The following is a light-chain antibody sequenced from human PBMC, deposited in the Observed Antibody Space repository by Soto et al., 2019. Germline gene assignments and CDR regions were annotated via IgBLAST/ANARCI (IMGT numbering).Light chain of an antibody. CDR1: QIVSSY. CDR3: QQRSNWPRWT. Sequence: EIVLTQSPSTLSFSPWERSTLSCTASQIVSSYLAWYQQKPGQAPRLLIYDASNRATGIPARFSGSGSGTDFTLTISSLEPEDFAVYYCQQRSNWPRWTFGQGTKVDIK. J-gene: IGKJ1*01. V-gene: IGKV3-11*01. CDR2: DAS.